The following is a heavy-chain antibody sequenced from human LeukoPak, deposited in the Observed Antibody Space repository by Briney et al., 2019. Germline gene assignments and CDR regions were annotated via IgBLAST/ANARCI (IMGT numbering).Heavy chain of an antibody. CDR2: IIPIFGTA. D-gene: IGHD5-12*01. CDR1: GGTFSSYA. V-gene: IGHV1-69*13. CDR3: ARTWIHKNWFDP. J-gene: IGHJ5*02. Sequence: SVKVSCKASGGTFSSYAISWVRQAPGQGLEWMGGIIPIFGTANYAQKFQGRVTITADESTSTAYMGLSSLRSEDTAVYYCARTWIHKNWFDPWGQGTLVTVSS.